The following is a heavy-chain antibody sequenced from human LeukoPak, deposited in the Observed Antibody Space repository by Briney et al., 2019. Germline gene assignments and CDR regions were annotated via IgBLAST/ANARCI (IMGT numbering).Heavy chain of an antibody. CDR3: ARDFHTLTNYYYYYMDV. CDR1: GFTFSSYW. V-gene: IGHV3-7*01. J-gene: IGHJ6*03. CDR2: IKQDGSEK. Sequence: GGSLRLSCAASGFTFSSYWMSWVRQAPGKGLEWVANIKQDGSEKYYVDSVKGRFTISRDNAKNSLYLQMNSLRAEDTAVYYCARDFHTLTNYYYYYMDVWGKGTTVTVSS. D-gene: IGHD4-17*01.